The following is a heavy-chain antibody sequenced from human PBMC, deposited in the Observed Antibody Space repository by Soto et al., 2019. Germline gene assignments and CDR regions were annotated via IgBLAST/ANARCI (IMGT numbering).Heavy chain of an antibody. CDR3: ARSIAAAGHNWFDP. J-gene: IGHJ5*02. V-gene: IGHV4-59*01. Sequence: SQAQSLPCTVSGSSISGDYWRWSRQPPGKGLEWIWYIYYSGSTNYNPSLKSRVTISVDTSKNQFSLKLSSVTAADTAVYYCARSIAAAGHNWFDPWGQGTLVTVSS. D-gene: IGHD6-13*01. CDR2: IYYSGST. CDR1: GSSISGDY.